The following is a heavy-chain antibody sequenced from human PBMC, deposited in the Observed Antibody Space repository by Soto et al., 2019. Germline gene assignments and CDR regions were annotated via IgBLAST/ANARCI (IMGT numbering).Heavy chain of an antibody. Sequence: GESLKISCETSGYSFTSYWIGWVRQMPGKGLEWMGIIYPADSDTRFSPSFQGQVTISADKSISTAYLQWSSLKASDTAMYYCARKTKVGADLHGMDVWGQGTTVTVSS. CDR3: ARKTKVGADLHGMDV. J-gene: IGHJ6*02. CDR2: IYPADSDT. V-gene: IGHV5-51*01. CDR1: GYSFTSYW. D-gene: IGHD1-26*01.